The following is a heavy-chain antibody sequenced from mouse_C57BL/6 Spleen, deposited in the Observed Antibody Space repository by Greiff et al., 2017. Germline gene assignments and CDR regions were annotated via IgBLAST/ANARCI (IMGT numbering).Heavy chain of an antibody. Sequence: EVQLQESGEGLVKPGGSLKLSCAASGFTFSSYAMSWVRQTPEKRLEWVAYISSGGDYIYYADTVKGRFTISRDNARNTLYLQMSSLKSEDTAMYYCTRDLLYDGYYVAWFAYWGQGTLVTVSA. J-gene: IGHJ3*01. CDR2: ISSGGDYI. CDR1: GFTFSSYA. CDR3: TRDLLYDGYYVAWFAY. V-gene: IGHV5-9-1*02. D-gene: IGHD2-3*01.